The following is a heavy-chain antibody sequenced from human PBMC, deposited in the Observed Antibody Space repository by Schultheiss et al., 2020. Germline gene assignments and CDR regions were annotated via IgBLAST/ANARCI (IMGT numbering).Heavy chain of an antibody. CDR1: GYTFTGYY. J-gene: IGHJ6*02. D-gene: IGHD2-2*01. Sequence: GESLKISCKASGYTFTGYYMHWVRQAPGQGLEWMGWINPNSGGTNYAQKFQGWVTMTRDTSISTAYMELSRLRSDDTAVYYCARGGVVVPAAPQPYYYYGMDVWGQGTTVTVSS. V-gene: IGHV1-2*04. CDR2: INPNSGGT. CDR3: ARGGVVVPAAPQPYYYYGMDV.